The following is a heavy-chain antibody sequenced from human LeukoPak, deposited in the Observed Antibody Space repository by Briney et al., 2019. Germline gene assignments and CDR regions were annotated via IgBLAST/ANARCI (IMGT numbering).Heavy chain of an antibody. CDR3: ARARCGGECFTNWFDP. J-gene: IGHJ5*02. CDR1: GFTFSDHN. CDR2: MSGSGI. D-gene: IGHD2-21*01. Sequence: GGSLRLSCAATGFTFSDHNMGWMRQAPGKGLEWTSYMSGSGIYYADSVKGRFTISRDNAKNSLNLQMNSLRAEDTAVYYCARARCGGECFTNWFDPWGQGTLVTVSS. V-gene: IGHV3-11*04.